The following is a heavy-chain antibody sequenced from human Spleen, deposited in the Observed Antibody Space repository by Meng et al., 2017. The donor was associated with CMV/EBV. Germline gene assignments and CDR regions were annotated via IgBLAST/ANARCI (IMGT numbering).Heavy chain of an antibody. J-gene: IGHJ6*02. CDR3: ARGAYNRGWYGSIREVHYYYGMDV. CDR2: ISHDGSDK. D-gene: IGHD6-19*01. V-gene: IGHV3-30-3*01. Sequence: GESLKISCAASGFTFSSYAMHWVRQAPGKGLEWVAVISHDGSDKYYADSVKGRFTISRDKSKSTLSLQMNSLRPEDTAMYYCARGAYNRGWYGSIREVHYYYGMDVWGQGTTVTVSS. CDR1: GFTFSSYA.